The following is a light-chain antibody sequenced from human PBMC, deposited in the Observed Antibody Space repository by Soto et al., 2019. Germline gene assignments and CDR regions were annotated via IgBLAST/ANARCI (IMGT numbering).Light chain of an antibody. V-gene: IGKV3D-7*01. J-gene: IGKJ3*01. CDR1: QSVTSGY. CDR2: DAS. CDR3: QQDYDLPPA. Sequence: EVVLTQSPATLSLSPGERATLSCRASQSVTSGYLSWYQQKPGQAPRVLIYDASTRATGIPARFSGSGSGTDFTLTISSLQPEDVAVYYCQQDYDLPPAFGPGTKVNI.